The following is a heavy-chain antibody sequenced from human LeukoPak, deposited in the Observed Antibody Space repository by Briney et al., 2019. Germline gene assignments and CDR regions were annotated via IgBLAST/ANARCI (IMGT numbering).Heavy chain of an antibody. V-gene: IGHV1-18*01. CDR1: GYTFTSYG. CDR2: IGAYNGNT. D-gene: IGHD2-15*01. Sequence: ASVKVSCKASGYTFTSYGISWVRQAPGQGLEWMGWIGAYNGNTNYAQKLQGRVTMTTDTSTSTAYMELRSLRSDDTAVYYCARAAPYCSGGSCYSVSWGQGTLVTVSS. CDR3: ARAAPYCSGGSCYSVS. J-gene: IGHJ5*02.